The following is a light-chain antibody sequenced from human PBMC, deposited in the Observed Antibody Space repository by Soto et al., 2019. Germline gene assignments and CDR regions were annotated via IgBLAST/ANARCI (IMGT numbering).Light chain of an antibody. CDR1: QSINGR. V-gene: IGKV1-5*01. J-gene: IGKJ2*01. CDR2: DVS. Sequence: DIQMTQSPSTLSASIGDRVTITCRASQSINGRLAWYQQKPGRPPKLLIYDVSFLESGVPSRFSGSGSGTDFNLTISSLRPDDFATFYCQQYKVYPYTFGQGPDWTSN. CDR3: QQYKVYPYT.